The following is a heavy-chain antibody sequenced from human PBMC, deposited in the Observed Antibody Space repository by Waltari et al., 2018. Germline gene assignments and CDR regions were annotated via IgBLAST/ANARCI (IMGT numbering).Heavy chain of an antibody. CDR2: MSSDGSGK. CDR1: GYPFNNYG. Sequence: QVEESGGGVVQPGGSLRLSCVASGYPFNNYGMHWVRQAPGKGLMGSAVMSSDGSGKYYADSVKGRFTMSRDNSKNTVYLQMNSLRPEDTAVYYCAKAGGIHNYPLDPWGQGTLVTVSS. V-gene: IGHV3-30*18. J-gene: IGHJ5*02. CDR3: AKAGGIHNYPLDP. D-gene: IGHD1-26*01.